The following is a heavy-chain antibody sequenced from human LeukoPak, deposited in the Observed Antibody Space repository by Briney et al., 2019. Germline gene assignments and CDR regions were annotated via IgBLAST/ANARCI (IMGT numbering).Heavy chain of an antibody. D-gene: IGHD2-8*02. J-gene: IGHJ5*02. CDR1: GFTFSSYA. CDR3: AKDALVGVRLWSSNWFDP. V-gene: IGHV3-23*01. CDR2: ISGSGGST. Sequence: PGGSLRLSCAASGFTFSSYAMSWVRQAPGEGLEWVSAISGSGGSTYYADSVKGRFTISRDNSQNTLYLQMNSLRAEDTAVYYCAKDALVGVRLWSSNWFDPWGQGTLVTVSS.